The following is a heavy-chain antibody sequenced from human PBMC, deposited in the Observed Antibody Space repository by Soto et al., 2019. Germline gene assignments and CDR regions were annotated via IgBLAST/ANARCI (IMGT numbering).Heavy chain of an antibody. J-gene: IGHJ3*01. CDR1: ELNLSYYW. Sequence: EVQLVESGGGLVKPGGSLGLSGVASELNLSYYWMNWVGQVQGRGLVWVSRINSDGSSTTYADSVNGRFTISRDNAKNTLYLQMASLRVEDTAVYFCARGDVGAFDLWGQGTMVTVSS. CDR3: ARGDVGAFDL. CDR2: INSDGSST. D-gene: IGHD1-26*01. V-gene: IGHV3-74*03.